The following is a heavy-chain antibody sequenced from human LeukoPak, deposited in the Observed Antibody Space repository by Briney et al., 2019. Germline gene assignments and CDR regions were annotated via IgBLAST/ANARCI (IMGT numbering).Heavy chain of an antibody. J-gene: IGHJ4*02. CDR2: ISSSGSTI. CDR1: GFTFSSYE. CDR3: ARDSNSGYSSF. V-gene: IGHV3-48*03. D-gene: IGHD3-22*01. Sequence: GGSLRLSCAASGFTFSSYEMNWVRQAPGKGLEWVSYISSSGSTIYYADSVKGRFTISRDNAKNSLYLQMNSLRAEDTAVYYCARDSNSGYSSFWGQGTLVTVSS.